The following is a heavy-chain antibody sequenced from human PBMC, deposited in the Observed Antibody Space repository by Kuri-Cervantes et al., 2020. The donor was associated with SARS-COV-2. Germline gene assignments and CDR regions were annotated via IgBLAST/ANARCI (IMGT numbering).Heavy chain of an antibody. CDR2: IRYDGSNK. CDR3: AREGLELSPFDY. Sequence: GGSLRLSCAASGFTFSSYGMHWVRQAPGKGLEWVAFIRYDGSNKYYADSVKGRFTISRDNSKNTLYLQMNSLRAEDTAVYYCAREGLELSPFDYWGQGTLVTVSS. D-gene: IGHD1-7*01. V-gene: IGHV3-30*02. CDR1: GFTFSSYG. J-gene: IGHJ4*02.